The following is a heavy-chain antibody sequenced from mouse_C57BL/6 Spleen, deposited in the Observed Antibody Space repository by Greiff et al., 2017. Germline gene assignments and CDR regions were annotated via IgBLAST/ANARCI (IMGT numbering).Heavy chain of an antibody. CDR1: GYTFTSYW. J-gene: IGHJ3*01. V-gene: IGHV1-52*01. Sequence: VQLQQSGAELVRPGSSVKLSCKASGYTFTSYWMHWVKQRPIQGLEWIGNIDPSDSETHYNQKFKDKATLTVDKSSSTAYMQLSSLTSEDSAVYYCARGTGTGFAYWGQGTLVTVSA. CDR3: ARGTGTGFAY. CDR2: IDPSDSET. D-gene: IGHD4-1*01.